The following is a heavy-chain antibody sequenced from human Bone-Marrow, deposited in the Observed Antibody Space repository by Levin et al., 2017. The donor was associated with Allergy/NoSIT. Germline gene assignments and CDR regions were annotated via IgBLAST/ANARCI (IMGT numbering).Heavy chain of an antibody. J-gene: IGHJ5*02. D-gene: IGHD6-19*01. CDR1: GFTFSSYD. Sequence: PGGSLRLSCAASGFTFSSYDMHWVRQATGKGLEWVSAIGTAGDTYYPGSVKGRFTISRENAKNSLYLQMNSLRAGDTAVYYCARGAGSIAVAGTENWFDPWGQGTLVTVSS. CDR2: IGTAGDT. CDR3: ARGAGSIAVAGTENWFDP. V-gene: IGHV3-13*04.